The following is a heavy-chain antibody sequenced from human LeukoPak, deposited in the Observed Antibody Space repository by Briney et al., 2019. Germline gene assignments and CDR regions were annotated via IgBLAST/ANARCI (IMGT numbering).Heavy chain of an antibody. CDR3: ASEGYDFWSGYYLY. CDR2: IKQDGSEK. J-gene: IGHJ4*02. D-gene: IGHD3-3*01. Sequence: GGSLRLSCAASGFTFSSYAMSWVRQAPGKGLEWVANIKQDGSEKYYVDSVKGRFTISRDNAKNSLYLQMNSLRAEDTAVYYCASEGYDFWSGYYLYWGQGTLVTVSS. CDR1: GFTFSSYA. V-gene: IGHV3-7*01.